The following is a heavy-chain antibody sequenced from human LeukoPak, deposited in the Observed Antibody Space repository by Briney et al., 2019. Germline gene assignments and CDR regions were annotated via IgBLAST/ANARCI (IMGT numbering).Heavy chain of an antibody. D-gene: IGHD3-22*01. CDR3: ARGTTKGYYYDSSGYYTK. J-gene: IGHJ4*02. V-gene: IGHV4-59*12. CDR2: NYYSGRT. Sequence: PSETLSLTCNVSGGSINSYYWGWFRQPPGKRLESIGYNYYSGRTTYNPSLKSRVTISVDTSTNQISLQLTSVTAADTAVYFCARGTTKGYYYDSSGYYTKWGQGTLVTVSS. CDR1: GGSINSYY.